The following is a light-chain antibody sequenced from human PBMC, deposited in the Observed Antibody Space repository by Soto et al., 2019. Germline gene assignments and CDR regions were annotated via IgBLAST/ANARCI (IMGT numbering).Light chain of an antibody. CDR3: QQRSNRRFN. V-gene: IGKV3D-20*02. CDR2: DAS. CDR1: QSVSSSY. J-gene: IGKJ3*01. Sequence: EIVLTQSPGTLSLSPGERATLSCRASQSVSSSYLAWYQQKPGQAPRLLIYDASNRATGIPARFSGSGSGTDFTLTISSLEPEDFAVYYCQQRSNRRFNFGPGTKVDNK.